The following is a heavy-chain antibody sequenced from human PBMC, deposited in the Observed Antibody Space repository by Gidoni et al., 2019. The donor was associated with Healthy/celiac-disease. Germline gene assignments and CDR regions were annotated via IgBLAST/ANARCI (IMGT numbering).Heavy chain of an antibody. J-gene: IGHJ5*02. CDR2: IYYSGST. CDR3: ARPALYYDILTGYSPGGWFDP. D-gene: IGHD3-9*01. V-gene: IGHV4-39*01. CDR1: GGSIRISSYY. Sequence: QLQLQESGPGLVKPSETLSLTCPVPGGSIRISSYYWGWIRQPPGKGLEWLGSIYYSGSTYYNPSLKSRVTISVDTSKNQFSLKLRSGTAADTAVYYCARPALYYDILTGYSPGGWFDPWGQGTLVTVSS.